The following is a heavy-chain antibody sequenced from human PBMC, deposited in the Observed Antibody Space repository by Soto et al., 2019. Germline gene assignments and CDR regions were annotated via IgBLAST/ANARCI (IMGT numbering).Heavy chain of an antibody. D-gene: IGHD4-4*01. J-gene: IGHJ6*02. V-gene: IGHV4-59*02. CDR1: GGSVASYY. CDR3: ARGTDYTQFASYHYGLYV. Sequence: TSVTLSLTCSVSGGSVASYYWRLIRQAPGSGMEWIGYLYHSATTGYNPSLKSRVIMSVDMSESQFSMTLTSVTAADTAVYDCARGTDYTQFASYHYGLYVWGQGTTFTVSS. CDR2: LYHSATT.